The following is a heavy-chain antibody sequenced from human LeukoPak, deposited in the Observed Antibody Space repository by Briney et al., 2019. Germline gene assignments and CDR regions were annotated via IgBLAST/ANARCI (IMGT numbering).Heavy chain of an antibody. CDR3: ARDAGGSYTFDY. J-gene: IGHJ4*02. V-gene: IGHV1-46*01. CDR1: GYTFTSYY. CDR2: INPSGGST. Sequence: ASVKVSCKASGYTFTSYYMHWVRQAPGQGLEWMGTINPSGGSTSYAQKFQGRVTMTRDMSTSTVYMELSSLRSEDTAVYYCARDAGGSYTFDYWGQGTLVTVSS. D-gene: IGHD1-26*01.